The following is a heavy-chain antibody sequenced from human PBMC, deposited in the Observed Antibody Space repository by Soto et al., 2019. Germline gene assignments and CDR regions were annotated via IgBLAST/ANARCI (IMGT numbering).Heavy chain of an antibody. Sequence: ASVKVSCKASGYTFTSYYMHGVRQAPGQGLEWMGIINPSGGSTSYAQKFQGRVTMTRDTSTSTVYMELSSLRSEETAVYYCAREPVLRFLEWLSNYYYGMDVWGQGTTVTVSS. CDR3: AREPVLRFLEWLSNYYYGMDV. CDR2: INPSGGST. D-gene: IGHD3-3*01. J-gene: IGHJ6*02. CDR1: GYTFTSYY. V-gene: IGHV1-46*01.